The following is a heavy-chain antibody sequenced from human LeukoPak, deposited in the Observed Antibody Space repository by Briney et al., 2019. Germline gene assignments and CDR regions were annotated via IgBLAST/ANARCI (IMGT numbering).Heavy chain of an antibody. CDR3: ARSPSWYYDSSGYYLPYWYFDL. Sequence: SETLSLTCAVYGGSFSGYYWSWIRQPPGKGLEWIGYIYYSGSTNYNPSLKSRVTISVDTSKNQFSLKLSSVTAADTAVYYCARSPSWYYDSSGYYLPYWYFDLWGRGTLVTVSS. CDR1: GGSFSGYY. CDR2: IYYSGST. V-gene: IGHV4-59*01. D-gene: IGHD3-22*01. J-gene: IGHJ2*01.